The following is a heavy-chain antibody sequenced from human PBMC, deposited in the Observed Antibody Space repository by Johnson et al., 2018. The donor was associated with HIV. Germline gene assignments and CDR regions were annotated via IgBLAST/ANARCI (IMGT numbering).Heavy chain of an antibody. V-gene: IGHV3-33*01. Sequence: VHLVESGGGVVQPGGSLRLSCAVSGFTVSNYGMHWVRQAPGKGLEWVAVLWKDGSHKYYTDSVKGRFTISIDNSKNTVYLQMNSLRAEDTALYYCARDGAYSYFAFDMWGQGTIVTVSS. CDR3: ARDGAYSYFAFDM. CDR1: GFTVSNYG. J-gene: IGHJ3*02. D-gene: IGHD5-18*01. CDR2: LWKDGSHK.